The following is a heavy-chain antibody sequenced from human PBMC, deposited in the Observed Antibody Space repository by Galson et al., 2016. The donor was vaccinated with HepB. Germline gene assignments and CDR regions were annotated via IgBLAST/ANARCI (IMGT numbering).Heavy chain of an antibody. J-gene: IGHJ4*02. D-gene: IGHD3/OR15-3a*01. CDR2: INPTGGST. Sequence: SVKVSCKASGYTFISYYMHWVRQAPGQGLEWMGMINPTGGSTSYAQKFQGRVTMTRDTSTSTVYMELSSLRYEDTAVYFCARDRGVDFWTGYYTGQAPSFDYWGQGALVTVSS. V-gene: IGHV1-46*01. CDR1: GYTFISYY. CDR3: ARDRGVDFWTGYYTGQAPSFDY.